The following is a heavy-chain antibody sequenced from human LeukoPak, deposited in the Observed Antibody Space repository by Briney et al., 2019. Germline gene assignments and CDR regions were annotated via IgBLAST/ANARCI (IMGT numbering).Heavy chain of an antibody. CDR2: ISSSGSTM. V-gene: IGHV3-48*03. CDR3: ARDLVTLIRGVFDP. D-gene: IGHD3-10*01. Sequence: GGSLRLSCAASGFTFSSYEMNWVRQAPGKGLEWVSYISSSGSTMYYADSVKGRFTISRDNAKNSLYLQMNSLRAEDTAVYYCARDLVTLIRGVFDPWGQGALVTVSS. J-gene: IGHJ5*02. CDR1: GFTFSSYE.